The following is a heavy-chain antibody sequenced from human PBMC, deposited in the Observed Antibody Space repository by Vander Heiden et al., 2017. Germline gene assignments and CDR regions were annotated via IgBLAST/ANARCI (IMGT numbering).Heavy chain of an antibody. CDR1: GFTFSSYA. Sequence: EVQLLESGGGLVQPGGSLRLSYAASGFTFSSYAMSWVRQAPGKGLEWVSAISGSGGSTYYADSVKGRFTISRDNSKNTLYLQMNSLRAEDTAVYYCAKDPNSVDCSSTSCSYYYGMDVWGQGTTVTVSS. CDR3: AKDPNSVDCSSTSCSYYYGMDV. D-gene: IGHD2-2*01. CDR2: ISGSGGST. V-gene: IGHV3-23*01. J-gene: IGHJ6*02.